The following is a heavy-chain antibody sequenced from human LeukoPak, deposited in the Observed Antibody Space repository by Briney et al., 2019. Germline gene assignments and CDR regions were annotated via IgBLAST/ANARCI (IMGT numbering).Heavy chain of an antibody. CDR1: GYTFTSYA. CDR2: INAGNGNT. J-gene: IGHJ4*02. V-gene: IGHV1-3*01. CDR3: ARGWYGGSYYVPFDY. D-gene: IGHD1-26*01. Sequence: ASVKVSCKASGYTFTSYAMHWVRQAPGQRLEWMGWINAGNGNTKYSQKFQGRVTITRDTSASTAYMELSSLRSEDTAVYYCARGWYGGSYYVPFDYWGQGTLVTASS.